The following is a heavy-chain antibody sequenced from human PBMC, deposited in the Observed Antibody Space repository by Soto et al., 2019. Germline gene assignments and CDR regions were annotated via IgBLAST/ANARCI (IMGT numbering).Heavy chain of an antibody. Sequence: SVKVSCKTCGGTFSTYAIYWVRQAPGQGLEWMGAIIPLFGTADYAQKFQGRVTITADESTSTAYMELSSLRSEDTAVYYCARPKGSYSSGYYYFDYWGQGTLVNVSS. D-gene: IGHD6-19*01. J-gene: IGHJ4*02. CDR2: IIPLFGTA. CDR3: ARPKGSYSSGYYYFDY. V-gene: IGHV1-69*13. CDR1: GGTFSTYA.